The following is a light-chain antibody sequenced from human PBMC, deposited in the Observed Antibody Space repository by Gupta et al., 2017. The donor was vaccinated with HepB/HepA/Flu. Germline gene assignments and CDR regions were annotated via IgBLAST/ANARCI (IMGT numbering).Light chain of an antibody. V-gene: IGLV3-21*03. Sequence: SYVLTQPPSLAVAPGKTATITCGENNIGSKSVHWYQQKPGQAPVMVVYDDRDRPLGIPERFSGSNSGNTATLTISRVEAGDEADYYCQVWDGDSDHDVLGTGTKLTVL. CDR1: NIGSKS. CDR3: QVWDGDSDHDV. CDR2: DDR. J-gene: IGLJ1*01.